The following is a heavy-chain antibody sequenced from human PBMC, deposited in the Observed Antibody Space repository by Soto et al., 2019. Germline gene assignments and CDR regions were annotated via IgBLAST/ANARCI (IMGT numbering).Heavy chain of an antibody. CDR2: TYYRSKWYN. D-gene: IGHD2-2*01. CDR3: ARDRAPSYCSSTSCYPAFRWFDP. CDR1: GDSVSSNSAA. J-gene: IGHJ5*02. V-gene: IGHV6-1*01. Sequence: KQSQTLSLTCAISGDSVSSNSAAWNWIRQSPSRGLEWLGRTYYRSKWYNDYAVSVKSRITINPDTSKNQFSLQLNSVTPEDTAVYYCARDRAPSYCSSTSCYPAFRWFDPWGQGTLVTVSS.